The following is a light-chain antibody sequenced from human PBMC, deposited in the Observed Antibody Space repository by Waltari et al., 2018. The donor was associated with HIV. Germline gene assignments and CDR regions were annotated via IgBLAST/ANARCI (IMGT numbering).Light chain of an antibody. Sequence: QPVLAQPPSVSGAPGHTHTLPCPGASTTIGSNFDVHWYHPLPGTAPSLLVYGDTRRPSGVPDRISGSKSATAASLAISGLRAEDEGDYYCQSYDSDLNAWVFGGGTTLTVL. CDR1: STTIGSNFD. V-gene: IGLV1-40*01. J-gene: IGLJ3*02. CDR2: GDT. CDR3: QSYDSDLNAWV.